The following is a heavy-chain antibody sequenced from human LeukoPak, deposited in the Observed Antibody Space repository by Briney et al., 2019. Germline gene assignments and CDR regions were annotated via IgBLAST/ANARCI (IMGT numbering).Heavy chain of an antibody. J-gene: IGHJ6*02. CDR3: AKMTIGAYYYYYYGMDV. CDR2: ISGSGGST. D-gene: IGHD3-16*01. Sequence: GSLRLSCAASGFTFSSYAMSWVRQAPGKGLEWVSAISGSGGSTYYADSVKGRFTISRDNSKNTLYLQMNSLRAEDTAVYYCAKMTIGAYYYYYYGMDVWGQGTTVTASS. V-gene: IGHV3-23*01. CDR1: GFTFSSYA.